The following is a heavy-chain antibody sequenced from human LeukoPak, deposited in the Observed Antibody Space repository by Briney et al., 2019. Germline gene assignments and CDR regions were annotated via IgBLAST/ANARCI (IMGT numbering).Heavy chain of an antibody. CDR3: ARGSPLRFLEWLFDY. CDR2: IIPIFGTA. Sequence: SVKVSCKASGGTFSSYAISWVRQAPGQGLEWMGRIIPIFGTANYAQKFQGRVTITTDESTSTAYMELSSLRSEDTAVYYCARGSPLRFLEWLFDYWGQGTLVTVSS. J-gene: IGHJ4*02. CDR1: GGTFSSYA. D-gene: IGHD3-3*01. V-gene: IGHV1-69*05.